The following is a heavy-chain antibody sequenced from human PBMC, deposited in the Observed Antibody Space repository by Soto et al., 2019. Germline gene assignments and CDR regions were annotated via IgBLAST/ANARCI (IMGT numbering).Heavy chain of an antibody. CDR1: GFKFSSYG. CDR2: IWYDGSNK. Sequence: QVQLVESGGGVVQPGRSLRLSCAASGFKFSSYGMHWVRQAPGKGLEWVAVIWYDGSNKYYADSVKGRFTIARDNSKNTLYLRMTSLRAENTAVYYCARDEGRYLGQGLLGMDVCGQGPTVTVSS. D-gene: IGHD1-20*01. V-gene: IGHV3-33*01. CDR3: ARDEGRYLGQGLLGMDV. J-gene: IGHJ6*01.